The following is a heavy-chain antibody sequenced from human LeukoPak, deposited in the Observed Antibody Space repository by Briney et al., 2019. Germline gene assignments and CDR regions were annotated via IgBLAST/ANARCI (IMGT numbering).Heavy chain of an antibody. J-gene: IGHJ4*02. V-gene: IGHV3-23*01. CDR1: GFTFSNYA. CDR3: AKDRGGNYLFYLDY. CDR2: ISGSGGST. Sequence: GGSLRLSCAASGFTFSNYAMTWVRQAPGKGLEWVSGISGSGGSTYYADSVKGRFTISRDNSKNTLYLQMNSLRAKDTAVYYCAKDRGGNYLFYLDYWGQGTLVTVSS. D-gene: IGHD1-26*01.